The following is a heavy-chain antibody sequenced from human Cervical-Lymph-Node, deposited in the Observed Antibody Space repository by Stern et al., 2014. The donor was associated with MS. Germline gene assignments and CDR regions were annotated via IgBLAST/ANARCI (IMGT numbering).Heavy chain of an antibody. Sequence: VQLGQSGAEVKKPGESLSISCKGSGYSFTHFWVGWVRQMPGKGLEWMGIIYPGDSDTRYSPSFPGQVTISADSSINTAYLQWSSLKASDTAIYYCAIMRGDSGLHYWGQGTLVTVSS. D-gene: IGHD6-19*01. CDR2: IYPGDSDT. J-gene: IGHJ4*02. CDR3: AIMRGDSGLHY. V-gene: IGHV5-51*03. CDR1: GYSFTHFW.